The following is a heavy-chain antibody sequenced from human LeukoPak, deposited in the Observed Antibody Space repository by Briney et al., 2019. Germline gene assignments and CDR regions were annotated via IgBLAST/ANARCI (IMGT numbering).Heavy chain of an antibody. CDR3: ARVSCTNGVCSNFDY. V-gene: IGHV4-34*01. CDR1: GGSLSGYY. Sequence: SETLSLTCAVYGGSLSGYYWSWIRQPPGKELEWIGEINHSGSTNYNPSLKSRVTISLDTYTNQFSLRLSSVTAADTALYYCARVSCTNGVCSNFDYWGQGNLVTVSS. CDR2: INHSGST. J-gene: IGHJ4*02. D-gene: IGHD2-8*01.